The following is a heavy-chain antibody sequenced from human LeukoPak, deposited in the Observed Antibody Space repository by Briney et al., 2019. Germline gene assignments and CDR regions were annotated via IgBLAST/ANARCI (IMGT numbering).Heavy chain of an antibody. J-gene: IGHJ4*02. CDR1: VFTLHIYA. CDR2: IFGSGGNP. Sequence: GRSLRLSCAASVFTLHIYAMYCVRDAPGKGLEGGLGIFGSGGNPHYAGSMKGGLTITRDNSQEIVNLKLDSLKVEDTALYDCGKTTVGYSSGRYPGWPVDHWGQGALVTVSS. CDR3: GKTTVGYSSGRYPGWPVDH. D-gene: IGHD2-15*01. V-gene: IGHV3-23*01.